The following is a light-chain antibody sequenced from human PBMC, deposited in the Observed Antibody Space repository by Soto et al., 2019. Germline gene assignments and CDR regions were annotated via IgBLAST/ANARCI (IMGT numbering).Light chain of an antibody. CDR1: HSVSTS. CDR2: DAS. Sequence: EIVLTQSPATLSLSPGERATLSCRASHSVSTSLAWYQQKPGQAPRLLIYDASNRATGVPARFSGSGSGTDFTLTISRLEPEDFAVFFCQQYGNTPWTFGQGTKVDIK. CDR3: QQYGNTPWT. J-gene: IGKJ1*01. V-gene: IGKV3-11*01.